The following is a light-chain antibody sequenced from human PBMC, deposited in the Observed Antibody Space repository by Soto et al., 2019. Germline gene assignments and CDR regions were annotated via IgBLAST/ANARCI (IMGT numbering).Light chain of an antibody. CDR1: QDISNS. CDR2: AAS. V-gene: IGKV1-27*01. J-gene: IGKJ1*01. Sequence: EIEMTQSPSSLSASVGDRVTITCRASQDISNSLAWYQQKPGKVPKLLIYAASTLQSGVPSRFSGSASGTDFTLTIISLQPEDVATYYCQKYNSAPWTFGQGTEVEIK. CDR3: QKYNSAPWT.